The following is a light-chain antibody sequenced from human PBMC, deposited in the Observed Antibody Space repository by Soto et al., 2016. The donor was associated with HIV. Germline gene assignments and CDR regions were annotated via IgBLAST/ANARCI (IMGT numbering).Light chain of an antibody. CDR1: QDINNY. CDR3: QQYNAFRT. CDR2: AAS. J-gene: IGKJ1*01. Sequence: DIQMTQSPSSLSASVGDRVTITCRASQDINNYLAWFQQKPGKAPKSLIYAASTLQSGVSSKFSGSGSGTDFTLTISSLQPDDFANYYCQQYNAFRTFGQGTKVEIK. V-gene: IGKV1-16*02.